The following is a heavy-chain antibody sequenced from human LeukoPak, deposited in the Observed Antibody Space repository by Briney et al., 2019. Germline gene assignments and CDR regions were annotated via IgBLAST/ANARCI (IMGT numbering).Heavy chain of an antibody. CDR1: GYTFTSYY. CDR3: ARDRDYGGNGGYFDY. D-gene: IGHD4-23*01. J-gene: IGHJ4*02. V-gene: IGHV1-46*01. Sequence: GASVKVSCKASGYTFTSYYMHWVRQAPGQGLEWMGIINPSGGSTSYAQKFQGRVTMTRDMSTSTVHMELSSLRSEDTAVYYCARDRDYGGNGGYFDYWGQGTLVTVSS. CDR2: INPSGGST.